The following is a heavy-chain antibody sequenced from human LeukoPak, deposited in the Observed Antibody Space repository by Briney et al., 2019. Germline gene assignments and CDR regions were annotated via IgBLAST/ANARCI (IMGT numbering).Heavy chain of an antibody. D-gene: IGHD1-26*01. CDR3: ARDTSGHDAFDI. J-gene: IGHJ3*02. V-gene: IGHV3-30*02. Sequence: GGSLRLSCAASGFTFSSYGMHWVRQAPGKGLEWVAFIRYDGSNKYYADSVKGRFTISRDNSKNTLYLQMNSLRAEDTAVYYCARDTSGHDAFDIWGQGTMVTVSS. CDR1: GFTFSSYG. CDR2: IRYDGSNK.